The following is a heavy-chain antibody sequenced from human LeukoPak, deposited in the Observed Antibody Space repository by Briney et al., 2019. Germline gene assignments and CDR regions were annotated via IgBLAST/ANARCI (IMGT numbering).Heavy chain of an antibody. CDR3: ATDQRGAGLGFVYGSGSFNGLDV. CDR1: GYTLTELS. CDR2: FDLEDGET. D-gene: IGHD3-10*01. J-gene: IGHJ6*02. Sequence: ASVKVSCKVSGYTLTELSMHWVRPAPGKGLEWMGGFDLEDGETIYAQKFQGRVTMTEDTSTDTGYMELSSLRSEDTAVYYCATDQRGAGLGFVYGSGSFNGLDVWGQGTTVTVSS. V-gene: IGHV1-24*01.